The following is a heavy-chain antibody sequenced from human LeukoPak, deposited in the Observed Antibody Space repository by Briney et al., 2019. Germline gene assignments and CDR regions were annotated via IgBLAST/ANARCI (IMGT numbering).Heavy chain of an antibody. J-gene: IGHJ4*02. V-gene: IGHV4-4*07. CDR1: GGSINSYY. Sequence: SETLSLTCTVSGGSINSYYWGWIRQPAGKGLEWISRIYTSGCTNYNPSLKSRVTMSVDTSKNQFSLNLTSVTAADTAVYYCVRDQGFLAYWGQGTLVTVSS. D-gene: IGHD3-3*01. CDR2: IYTSGCT. CDR3: VRDQGFLAY.